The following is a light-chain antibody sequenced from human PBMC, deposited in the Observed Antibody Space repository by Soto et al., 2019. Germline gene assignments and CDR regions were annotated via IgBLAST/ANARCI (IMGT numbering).Light chain of an antibody. CDR1: QSVSGN. CDR3: QQYNDWPIT. Sequence: EIVMTQSPATPSVSPGERATLSCRASQSVSGNLAWYQQKPGQAPRLLIYGASTRATGIPARFSGRGSGTDFTLTISSLQSEDFAVYYCQQYNDWPITFGQGTRLEIK. J-gene: IGKJ5*01. CDR2: GAS. V-gene: IGKV3-15*01.